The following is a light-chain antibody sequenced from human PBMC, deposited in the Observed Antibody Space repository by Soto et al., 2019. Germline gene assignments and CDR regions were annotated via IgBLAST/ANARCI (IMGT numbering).Light chain of an antibody. Sequence: DIQMTQSPSTLSASVGDRVTITCRASQSISSWLAWYQQKPGKAPKLLIYKASSLESGVPSRFSGSGSGTEFTLTISSLQPDDFATYYCQQCYMGWTFGQGTKVDIK. V-gene: IGKV1-5*03. CDR3: QQCYMGWT. CDR1: QSISSW. CDR2: KAS. J-gene: IGKJ1*01.